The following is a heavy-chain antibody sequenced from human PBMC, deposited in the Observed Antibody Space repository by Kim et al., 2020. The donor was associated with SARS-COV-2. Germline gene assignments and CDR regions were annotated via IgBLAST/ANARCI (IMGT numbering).Heavy chain of an antibody. Sequence: GGSLRLSCAASGFTFDDYAMHWVRQAPGKGLEWVSGISWNSGSIGYADSVKGRFTISRDNAKNSLYLQMNSLRAEDTALYYCAKDMAYYDILTGQSPYYYYGMDVRGQGTTLTVSS. CDR3: AKDMAYYDILTGQSPYYYYGMDV. CDR1: GFTFDDYA. D-gene: IGHD3-9*01. V-gene: IGHV3-9*01. J-gene: IGHJ6*01. CDR2: ISWNSGSI.